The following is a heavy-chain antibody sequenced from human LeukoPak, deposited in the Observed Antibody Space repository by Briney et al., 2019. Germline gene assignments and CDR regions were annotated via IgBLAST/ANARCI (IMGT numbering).Heavy chain of an antibody. Sequence: SETLSLTCTVSGGSISSYYWSWIRQPPGKGLEWIGYIYYSGSTNYNPSLKSRVTISVDTSKNQFSLKLSSVTAADTAVYYCARRRYYDGSGYLEWGQGTLLSVSS. D-gene: IGHD3-22*01. J-gene: IGHJ1*01. V-gene: IGHV4-59*01. CDR2: IYYSGST. CDR1: GGSISSYY. CDR3: ARRRYYDGSGYLE.